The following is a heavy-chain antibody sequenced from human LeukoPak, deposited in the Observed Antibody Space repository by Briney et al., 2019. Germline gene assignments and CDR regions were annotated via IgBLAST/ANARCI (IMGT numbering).Heavy chain of an antibody. J-gene: IGHJ4*02. CDR2: ISTYNDNT. V-gene: IGHV1-18*01. CDR1: VYTFNHYG. Sequence: SVNVSCKASVYTFNHYGINWVRQAPGQGLEGVGWISTYNDNTNYAQKLHARVTMTTYTSTSTAYMELRSLTSDDTAVYYCARVVFEVGFQFDFWGQGTLVTVSS. D-gene: IGHD1-26*01. CDR3: ARVVFEVGFQFDF.